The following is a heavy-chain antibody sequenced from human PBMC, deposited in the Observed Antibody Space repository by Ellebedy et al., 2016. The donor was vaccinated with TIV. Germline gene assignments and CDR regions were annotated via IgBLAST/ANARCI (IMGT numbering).Heavy chain of an antibody. V-gene: IGHV3-30*09. CDR1: GFAFSKYP. CDR2: VAKDGRDK. D-gene: IGHD2-15*01. CDR3: ARDPAAAAVYYFDS. J-gene: IGHJ4*02. Sequence: GESLKISCAGSGFAFSKYPIHWVRQAPGKGLEWVAVVAKDGRDKRYADSLKGRFAISRDNSKNTVYLQMDSLRNEDTAVYSCARDPAAAAVYYFDSWGQGTLVTVSS.